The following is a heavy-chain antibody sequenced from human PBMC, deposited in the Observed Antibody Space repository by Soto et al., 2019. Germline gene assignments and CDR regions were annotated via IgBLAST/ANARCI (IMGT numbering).Heavy chain of an antibody. J-gene: IGHJ4*02. CDR3: AREDPHGDYGGSVDY. V-gene: IGHV3-53*01. D-gene: IGHD4-17*01. CDR2: IYSGGST. Sequence: GGSLRLSCAASGFTVSSNYMSWVRQAPGKGLEWVSVIYSGGSTYYPDSVKGRFNISRDNSKNTLYLQMNSLRGEDTAVYYCAREDPHGDYGGSVDYWGQGTLVTVSS. CDR1: GFTVSSNY.